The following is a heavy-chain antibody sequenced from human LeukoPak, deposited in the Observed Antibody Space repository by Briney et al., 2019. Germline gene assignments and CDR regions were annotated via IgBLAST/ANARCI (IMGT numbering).Heavy chain of an antibody. CDR3: AGEQWRPPYYYFGLDV. D-gene: IGHD2-8*01. CDR2: IYHIGTT. Sequence: PSETLSLTCTVSDGSISSYYWTWLRQSPGKGLEWIGYIYHIGTTNYSPSLKSRVTISIDTSKNPFSLRLRSVTAADAAVYYCAGEQWRPPYYYFGLDVWGQGTTVIVSS. V-gene: IGHV4-59*01. CDR1: DGSISSYY. J-gene: IGHJ6*02.